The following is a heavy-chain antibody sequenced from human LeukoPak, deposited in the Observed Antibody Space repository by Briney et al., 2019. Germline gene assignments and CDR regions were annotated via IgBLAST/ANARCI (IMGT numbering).Heavy chain of an antibody. D-gene: IGHD3-10*01. CDR3: ARKLLWFGDQFDP. CDR1: GFSFSDYY. J-gene: IGHJ5*02. CDR2: ISGSGSTI. V-gene: IGHV3-11*04. Sequence: GGSLRLSCAASGFSFSDYYMSWIRQAPGKGLEWVSYISGSGSTIYYADSVKGRFTISRDNAKNSLYLQMNSLRAEDTAVYYCARKLLWFGDQFDPWGQGTLVTVSS.